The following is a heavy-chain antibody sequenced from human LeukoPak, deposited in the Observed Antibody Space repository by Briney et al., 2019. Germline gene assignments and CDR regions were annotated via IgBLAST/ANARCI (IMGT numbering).Heavy chain of an antibody. J-gene: IGHJ3*02. CDR3: GRATNWGYAFDI. CDR1: GFTFSSYE. V-gene: IGHV3-48*03. Sequence: GGSLRLSCAPSGFTFSSYEMNWVRQAPGKGLEWVSYISSSGSTICYADSVKGRFTISRDNAKNSLYLQMNSLRAEDTAVYYCGRATNWGYAFDIWGQGTVVTVSS. CDR2: ISSSGSTI. D-gene: IGHD7-27*01.